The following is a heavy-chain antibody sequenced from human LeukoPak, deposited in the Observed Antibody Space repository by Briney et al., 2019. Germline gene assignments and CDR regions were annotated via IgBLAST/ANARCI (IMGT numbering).Heavy chain of an antibody. J-gene: IGHJ3*02. V-gene: IGHV3-30-3*01. Sequence: GRSLRLSCAASGFTFSSYAMHWVRQAPGKGLEWVAVISYDGSNKYYADSVKGRFTISRDNSKNTLYLQMNSLRAEDTAVYYCARGSGPTYDAFDIWGQGTMVTVSS. CDR2: ISYDGSNK. CDR1: GFTFSSYA. CDR3: ARGSGPTYDAFDI. D-gene: IGHD2-15*01.